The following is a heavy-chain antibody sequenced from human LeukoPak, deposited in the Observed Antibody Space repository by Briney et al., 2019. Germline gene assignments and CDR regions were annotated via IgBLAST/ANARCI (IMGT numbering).Heavy chain of an antibody. CDR3: ARAGAAAVPDWYFDL. CDR1: GYTFTSYG. V-gene: IGHV1-2*02. J-gene: IGHJ2*01. CDR2: INPNNGGA. Sequence: ASVKVSCKASGYTFTSYGISWVRQAPGRGLEWMGWINPNNGGANFAQKFQGRVTFTRDSSISTVYMDLSRLRSDDTAVYYCARAGAAAVPDWYFDLWGRGTLVTVSS. D-gene: IGHD6-13*01.